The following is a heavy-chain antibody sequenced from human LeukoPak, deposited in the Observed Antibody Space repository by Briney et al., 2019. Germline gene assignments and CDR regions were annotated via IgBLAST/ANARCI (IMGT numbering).Heavy chain of an antibody. J-gene: IGHJ5*02. CDR2: IYYSGST. CDR3: ARGYGFAWFDP. V-gene: IGHV4-59*01. CDR1: GGSISSYD. Sequence: SETLTLTCTVSGGSISSYDWSWIRQPPGKGLEWIGYIYYSGSTNYNPSLKSRVTISVDTSKNQFSLKLSSVTAADTAVYYCARGYGFAWFDPWGQGTLVTVSS. D-gene: IGHD5-18*01.